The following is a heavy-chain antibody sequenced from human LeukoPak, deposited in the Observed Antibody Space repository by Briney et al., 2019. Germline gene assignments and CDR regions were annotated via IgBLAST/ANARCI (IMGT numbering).Heavy chain of an antibody. D-gene: IGHD3-22*01. CDR2: ISYDGSNK. CDR1: GFTFSSYA. V-gene: IGHV3-30*04. J-gene: IGHJ4*02. Sequence: PGGSLRLSCAASGFTFSSYAMHWVRQAPGKGLEWVAVISYDGSNKYYADSVKGRFTISRDNSKNTLYLQMNSLRAEDTAVYYCARDRGNYYDSSGSFDYWGQGTLVTVSS. CDR3: ARDRGNYYDSSGSFDY.